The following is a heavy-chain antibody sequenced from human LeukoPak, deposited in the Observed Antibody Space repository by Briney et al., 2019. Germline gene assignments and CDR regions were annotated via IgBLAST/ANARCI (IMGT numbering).Heavy chain of an antibody. J-gene: IGHJ4*02. CDR1: GYTFTGYY. V-gene: IGHV1-2*02. CDR2: INPNSGGT. Sequence: ASVKVSCKASGYTFTGYYMHWVRQAPGQGLEWMGWINPNSGGTNYAQKFQGRVTMTRDTPISTAYMELSRLRSDDTAVYYCARERWLARKPSLLTWSYWGQGTLVTVSS. CDR3: ARERWLARKPSLLTWSY. D-gene: IGHD6-19*01.